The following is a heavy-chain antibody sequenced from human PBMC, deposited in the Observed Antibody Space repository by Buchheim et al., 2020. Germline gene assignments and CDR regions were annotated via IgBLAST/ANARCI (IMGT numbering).Heavy chain of an antibody. J-gene: IGHJ6*02. CDR2: IYTSGST. V-gene: IGHV4-61*02. CDR3: ARDQYSSSSPGYCSGGSCSEGYYYYYGMDV. Sequence: QVQLQESGPGLVKPSQTLSLTCTVSGGSISSGSYYWSWIRQPAGKGLEWIGRIYTSGSTNYNPSLKSRVTISVDTSKNQFSLKLSSVTAADTAVYYCARDQYSSSSPGYCSGGSCSEGYYYYYGMDVWGQGTT. CDR1: GGSISSGSYY. D-gene: IGHD2-15*01.